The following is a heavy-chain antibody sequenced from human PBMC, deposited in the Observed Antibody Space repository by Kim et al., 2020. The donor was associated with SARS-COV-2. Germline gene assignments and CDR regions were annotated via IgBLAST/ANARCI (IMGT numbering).Heavy chain of an antibody. D-gene: IGHD6-6*01. CDR3: VRDISIPARPRAFEM. CDR2: IYTDGGT. V-gene: IGHV4-4*07. J-gene: IGHJ3*02. CDR1: TYSFKSYY. Sequence: SETLSLTCTVSTYSFKSYYYSWIRQSPGKGLEWLGSIYTDGGTTYSPPLKRRLTISVDMSRNELSLRMPSVTPADSAIYFCVRDISIPARPRAFEMWGPGTAVIVSS.